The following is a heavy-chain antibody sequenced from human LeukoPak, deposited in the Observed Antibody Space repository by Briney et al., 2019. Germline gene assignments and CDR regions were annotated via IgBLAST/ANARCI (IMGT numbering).Heavy chain of an antibody. CDR2: ISHSGST. J-gene: IGHJ5*01. V-gene: IGHV4-30-2*01. CDR1: GDAISSGVYS. CDR3: ARDRGRNLGFDS. Sequence: SETLSLTCVVSGDAISSGVYSWAWLRQPPGQDLEWIGYISHSGSTYHNPSLESRVVISVDRSKNQISLNLTSVTAADTAVYFCARDRGRNLGFDSWGQGILVTVSS. D-gene: IGHD3-10*01.